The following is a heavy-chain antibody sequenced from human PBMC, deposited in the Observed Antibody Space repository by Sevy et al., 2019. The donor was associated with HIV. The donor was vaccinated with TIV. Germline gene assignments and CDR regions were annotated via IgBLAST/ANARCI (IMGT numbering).Heavy chain of an antibody. CDR3: AKVFFRYCSSTSCSDY. CDR1: GFTFSSYA. Sequence: GGSLRLSCAASGFTFSSYAMSWVRQAPGKGLEWVSAISGSGGSTYYADSVKGRFTISRVNSKNTLYLQMNSLRAEDTAVYYCAKVFFRYCSSTSCSDYWGQGTLVTVSS. D-gene: IGHD2-2*01. J-gene: IGHJ4*02. CDR2: ISGSGGST. V-gene: IGHV3-23*01.